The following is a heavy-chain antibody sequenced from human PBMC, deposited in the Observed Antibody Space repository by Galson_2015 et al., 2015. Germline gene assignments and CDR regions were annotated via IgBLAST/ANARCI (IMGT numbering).Heavy chain of an antibody. CDR1: GYTFTSYY. CDR2: INPSGGST. Sequence: SVKVSCKASGYTFTSYYMHWVRQAPGQGLEWMGIINPSGGSTSYAQKFQGRVTMTRDTSTSTVYRELSSLRSEDTAVYYCARPNVGYCSSTSCYGPLDYWGQGTLVTVSS. D-gene: IGHD2-2*01. J-gene: IGHJ4*02. CDR3: ARPNVGYCSSTSCYGPLDY. V-gene: IGHV1-46*01.